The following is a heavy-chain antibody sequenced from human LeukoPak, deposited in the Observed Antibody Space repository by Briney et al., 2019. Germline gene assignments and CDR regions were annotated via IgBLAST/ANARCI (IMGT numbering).Heavy chain of an antibody. J-gene: IGHJ6*02. Sequence: ASETLSLTCTVSGGSISSSSYYWGWIRQPPGKGLEWIGSIYYSGSTYYNPSLKSRVTISVDTSKNQFSLKLSSVTAADTAVYYCARDQRYRYTSGMDVWGQGTTVTVSS. V-gene: IGHV4-39*07. CDR2: IYYSGST. CDR3: ARDQRYRYTSGMDV. CDR1: GGSISSSSYY. D-gene: IGHD1-26*01.